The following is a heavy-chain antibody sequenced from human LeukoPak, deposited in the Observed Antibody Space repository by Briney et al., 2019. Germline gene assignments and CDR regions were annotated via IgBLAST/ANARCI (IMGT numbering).Heavy chain of an antibody. Sequence: GGSLRLSCAASGFTFSTYSTNWVRQAPGKGLEWVSSITGSSSFIYYADSVKGRFTISRDNAKNSLHLQMNSLRAEDTAVYYCARDNYGDYPFDYWGQGTLVTVSS. J-gene: IGHJ4*02. CDR3: ARDNYGDYPFDY. CDR2: ITGSSSFI. V-gene: IGHV3-21*04. D-gene: IGHD4-17*01. CDR1: GFTFSTYS.